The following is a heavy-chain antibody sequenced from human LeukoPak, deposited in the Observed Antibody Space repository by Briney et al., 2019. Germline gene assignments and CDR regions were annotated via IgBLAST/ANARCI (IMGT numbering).Heavy chain of an antibody. V-gene: IGHV3-30*04. CDR3: AKERQVGGTAFDY. J-gene: IGHJ4*02. D-gene: IGHD1-26*01. Sequence: GGSLRLSCVASGFTFTGPSMHWVRQAPGKGLEWVAVVGNDEKTIFYADSVKGRFTISRDNSKNTLYLQMNGLRDEDTAVYYCAKERQVGGTAFDYWGQGSLVTVSS. CDR1: GFTFTGPS. CDR2: VGNDEKTI.